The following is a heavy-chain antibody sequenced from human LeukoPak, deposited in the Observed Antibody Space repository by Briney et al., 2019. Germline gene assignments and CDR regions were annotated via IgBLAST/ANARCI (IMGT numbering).Heavy chain of an antibody. CDR1: GFTFSSYS. CDR3: ARDFRVWGSYRSYAFDI. V-gene: IGHV3-21*01. J-gene: IGHJ3*02. D-gene: IGHD3-16*02. CDR2: ISSSSSYI. Sequence: KPGGSLRLSCAASGFTFSSYSMNWVRQAPGKGLEWVSSISSSSSYIYYADSVKGRFTISRDNAKNSLYLQMNSLRAEDTAVYYCARDFRVWGSYRSYAFDIWGQGTMVTVSS.